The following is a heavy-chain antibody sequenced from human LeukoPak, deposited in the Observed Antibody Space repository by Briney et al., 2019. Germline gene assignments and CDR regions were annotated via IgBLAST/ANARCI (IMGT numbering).Heavy chain of an antibody. CDR1: GFTFSSYG. D-gene: IGHD4-17*01. V-gene: IGHV3-30*02. CDR3: AKAGAYGDALDY. Sequence: TGGSLRLSCAASGFTFSSYGMHWVRQAPGEGLKWVAFIRYDGSNKYYADSVKGRFTISRDNSKNTLYLQMNSLRAEGTAVYYCAKAGAYGDALDYWGQGTLVTVSS. J-gene: IGHJ4*02. CDR2: IRYDGSNK.